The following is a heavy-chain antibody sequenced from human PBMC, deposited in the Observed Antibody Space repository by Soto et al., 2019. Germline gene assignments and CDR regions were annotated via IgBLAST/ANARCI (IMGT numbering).Heavy chain of an antibody. V-gene: IGHV4-39*01. Sequence: PSETLSLTCTVSGGSISSSSYYWGWIRQPPGKGLEWIGSIYYSGSTYYNPSLKSRVTISVDTSKNQFSLKLSSVTAADTAVYYCARTTVTKLQTWGQGTLVTVSS. CDR1: GGSISSSSYY. D-gene: IGHD4-4*01. CDR2: IYYSGST. J-gene: IGHJ5*02. CDR3: ARTTVTKLQT.